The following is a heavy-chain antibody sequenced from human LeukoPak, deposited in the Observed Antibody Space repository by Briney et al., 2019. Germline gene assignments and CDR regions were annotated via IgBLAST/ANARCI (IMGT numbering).Heavy chain of an antibody. CDR3: ARLFGGVTTFDY. Sequence: GGSLRLSCAASGFTLSTYAMSWVRQTPGKGLEWVAVISYDGSNKYYADSVKGRFTISRDNSKNTRYLQMNSLRAEDTAVYYCARLFGGVTTFDYWGQGALVTVSS. CDR1: GFTLSTYA. D-gene: IGHD2-8*02. CDR2: ISYDGSNK. J-gene: IGHJ4*02. V-gene: IGHV3-30*04.